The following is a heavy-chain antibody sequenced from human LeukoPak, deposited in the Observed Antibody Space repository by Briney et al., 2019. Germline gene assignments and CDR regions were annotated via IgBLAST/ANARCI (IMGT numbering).Heavy chain of an antibody. D-gene: IGHD6-13*01. CDR3: ARAHSSSWYMDY. J-gene: IGHJ4*02. CDR2: MYYSGST. CDR1: GDSISSYF. V-gene: IGHV4-59*01. Sequence: SETLSLTCTVSGDSISSYFWSWIRQPPGKGLEWIGYMYYSGSTNYNPSLKSRVTISLDTSNNQFSLKLTSVTAADTAVYYCARAHSSSWYMDYWGQGTLVTVSS.